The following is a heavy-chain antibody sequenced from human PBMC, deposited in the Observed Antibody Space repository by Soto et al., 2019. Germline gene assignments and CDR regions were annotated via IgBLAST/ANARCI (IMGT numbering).Heavy chain of an antibody. CDR1: GFTSSRYW. CDR2: INQDGTEK. D-gene: IGHD3-10*01. J-gene: IGHJ4*02. V-gene: IGHV3-7*01. Sequence: GGTLRLPCSTPGFTSSRYWITCVREVPGKGLEWVANINQDGTEKYYLASVKGRFTISRDNAKDSLDLQMNALSADDTAVYYCAKAPDGSGREYYCDYWGQGTLVTVSS. CDR3: AKAPDGSGREYYCDY.